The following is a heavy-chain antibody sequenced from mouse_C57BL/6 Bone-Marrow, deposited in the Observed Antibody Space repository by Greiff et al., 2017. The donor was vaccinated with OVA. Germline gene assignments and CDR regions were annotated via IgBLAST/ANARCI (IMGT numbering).Heavy chain of an antibody. CDR2: IDPENGDT. CDR3: TLPRYYYGSRAWFAY. J-gene: IGHJ3*01. D-gene: IGHD1-1*01. V-gene: IGHV14-4*01. CDR1: GFNIKDDY. Sequence: VQLKESGAELVRPGASVKLSCTASGFNIKDDYMHWVKQRPEQGLEWIGWIDPENGDTEYASKFQGKATITADTSSNTAYLQLSSLTSEDTAVYYCTLPRYYYGSRAWFAYWGQGTLVTVSA.